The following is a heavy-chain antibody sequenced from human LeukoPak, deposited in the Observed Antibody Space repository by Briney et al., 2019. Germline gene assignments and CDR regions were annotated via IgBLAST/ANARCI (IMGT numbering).Heavy chain of an antibody. J-gene: IGHJ6*02. CDR1: GFTFDDYA. V-gene: IGHV3-9*01. CDR3: AKEYCGGDCYYGMDV. D-gene: IGHD2-21*02. CDR2: ISWNSGSI. Sequence: GGSLRLSCAASGFTFDDYAMQWVRQAPGKGLEWVSGISWNSGSIGYADSVKGRFTISRDNAKNSLYLQMNSLRAEDTALYYCAKEYCGGDCYYGMDVWGQGTTVTVSS.